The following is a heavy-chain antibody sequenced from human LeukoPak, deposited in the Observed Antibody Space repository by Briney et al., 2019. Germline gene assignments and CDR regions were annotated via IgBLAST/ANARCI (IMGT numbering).Heavy chain of an antibody. D-gene: IGHD3-22*01. CDR1: GFTFDDYA. CDR2: ISWNSGSI. V-gene: IGHV3-9*03. J-gene: IGHJ4*02. CDR3: AKGARPYYYDSSGSMGYFDY. Sequence: GRSLRLSCAASGFTFDDYAMHWVRQAPGKGLEWVSGISWNSGSIGYADSVEGRFTISRDNAKNSLYLQMNSLRAEDMALYYCAKGARPYYYDSSGSMGYFDYWGQGTLVTVSS.